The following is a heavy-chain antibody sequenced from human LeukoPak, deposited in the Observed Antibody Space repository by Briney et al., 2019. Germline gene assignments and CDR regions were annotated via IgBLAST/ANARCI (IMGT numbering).Heavy chain of an antibody. V-gene: IGHV1-18*01. CDR3: ARDPWIQLHESWFDP. Sequence: ASVKVSYKASGYTFTSYGISWVRQAPGQGLEWMGWISAYNGNTNYAQKLQGRVTMTTDTSTSTAYMELRSLRSDDTAVYYCARDPWIQLHESWFDPWAQGTLVTVSS. CDR2: ISAYNGNT. J-gene: IGHJ5*02. CDR1: GYTFTSYG. D-gene: IGHD5-18*01.